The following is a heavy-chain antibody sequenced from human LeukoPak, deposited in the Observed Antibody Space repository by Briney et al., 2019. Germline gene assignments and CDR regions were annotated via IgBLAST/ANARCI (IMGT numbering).Heavy chain of an antibody. CDR2: MYYGGRT. Sequence: PSQTLSLTCTVSGGSISSYYWSWIRQPPGKGLEWIGYMYYGGRTNYNPSLKSRVTISVDTSKNQFSLKLSSVTAADTAVYYCARGEYSYGLGYMDVWGKGTTVTISS. J-gene: IGHJ6*03. CDR1: GGSISSYY. D-gene: IGHD5-18*01. CDR3: ARGEYSYGLGYMDV. V-gene: IGHV4-59*01.